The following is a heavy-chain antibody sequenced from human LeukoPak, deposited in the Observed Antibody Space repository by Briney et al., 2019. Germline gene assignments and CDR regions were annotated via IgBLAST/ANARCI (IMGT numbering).Heavy chain of an antibody. CDR3: ARRSIIGSGFDY. CDR2: INQDGSEK. D-gene: IGHD1-20*01. Sequence: GGSLRLSCTASGFTFDNYAMIWVRQASGKGLEWVANINQDGSEKYYVDSVKGRFTISRDNAKNSLFLQMDSLRVEDMAVYYCARRSIIGSGFDYWGQGTLLTVSS. CDR1: GFTFDNYA. V-gene: IGHV3-7*03. J-gene: IGHJ4*02.